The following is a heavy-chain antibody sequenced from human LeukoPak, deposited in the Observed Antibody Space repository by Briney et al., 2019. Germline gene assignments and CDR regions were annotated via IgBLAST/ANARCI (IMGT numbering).Heavy chain of an antibody. CDR3: AVTYYYGSGSVDY. V-gene: IGHV4-34*01. CDR2: INHSGST. Sequence: SETLSLTCAVYGGSFSGYYWSWIRQPPGKGLEWLGEINHSGSTNYNPSLKSRVTISVDTSKNQFSLKLSSVTAADTAVYYCAVTYYYGSGSVDYWGQGTLVTVSS. CDR1: GGSFSGYY. J-gene: IGHJ4*02. D-gene: IGHD3-10*01.